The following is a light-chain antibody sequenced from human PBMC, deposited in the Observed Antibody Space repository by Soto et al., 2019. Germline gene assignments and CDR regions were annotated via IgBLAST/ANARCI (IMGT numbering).Light chain of an antibody. J-gene: IGKJ3*01. Sequence: EIVLTQSPGTLSLSPGERATLYCRATQSVSSSYLAWYQQKPGQAPRLLIYGASSRATGIPDRFSGSGSGTDFTLTISRLEPEDFAVYYCQQYGSSHPLCTFGPGTKVDIK. CDR3: QQYGSSHPLCT. CDR2: GAS. V-gene: IGKV3-20*01. CDR1: QSVSSSY.